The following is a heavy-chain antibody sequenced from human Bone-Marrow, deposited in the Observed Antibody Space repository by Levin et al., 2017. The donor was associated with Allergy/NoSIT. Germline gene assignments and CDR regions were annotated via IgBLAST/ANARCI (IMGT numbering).Heavy chain of an antibody. D-gene: IGHD2-15*01. CDR3: ARAGGGSWYDY. CDR1: GFTFRDYT. V-gene: IGHV3-23*01. Sequence: GGSLRLSCAVSGFTFRDYTMGWVRQAPGKGLQWVSDIAKGRDTTAYADSVKGRFTMSSDSSTNTLYLQMNSLRAEDTAVYYCARAGGGSWYDYWGQGTLVTVSS. J-gene: IGHJ4*02. CDR2: IAKGRDTT.